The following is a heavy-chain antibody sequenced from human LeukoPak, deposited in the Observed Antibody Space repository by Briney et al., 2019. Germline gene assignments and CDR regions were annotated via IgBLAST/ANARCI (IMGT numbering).Heavy chain of an antibody. CDR3: ARDFYDILTGVSDY. D-gene: IGHD3-9*01. Sequence: KAGGSLRLSCAASGFTFSDYHMSWIRQASGKGLEWVSYVSSSGGTISYADSVKGRFSISRDNAKKSLYLQMNSLRDDDTAVYYCARDFYDILTGVSDYWGQGTLVTVSS. J-gene: IGHJ4*02. CDR1: GFTFSDYH. V-gene: IGHV3-11*01. CDR2: VSSSGGTI.